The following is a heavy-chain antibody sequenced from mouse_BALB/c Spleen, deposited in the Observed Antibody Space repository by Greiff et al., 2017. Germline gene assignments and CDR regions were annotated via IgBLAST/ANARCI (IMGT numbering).Heavy chain of an antibody. CDR3: ARGGYGSRNYAMDY. Sequence: EVKLMESGGGLVKPGGSLKLSCAASGFTFSSYAMSWVRQTPEKRLEWVASISSGGSTYYPDSVKGRFTISRDNARNILYLQMSSLRSEDTAMYYCARGGYGSRNYAMDYWGQGTSVTVSS. J-gene: IGHJ4*01. D-gene: IGHD1-1*01. CDR2: ISSGGST. CDR1: GFTFSSYA. V-gene: IGHV5-6-5*01.